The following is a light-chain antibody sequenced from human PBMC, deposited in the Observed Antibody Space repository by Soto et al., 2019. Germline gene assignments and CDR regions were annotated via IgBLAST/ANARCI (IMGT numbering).Light chain of an antibody. Sequence: QSVLTQPPSASGAPGQRVTISCSGSNSNIGSYLLNWYQQVPGTAPKLLIYTNNQRPSWVPDRFSDSQSGTSASLAISGLQSGDEADYYFAAWNGSLQSWVFGGGTKLTVL. V-gene: IGLV1-44*01. CDR3: AAWNGSLQSWV. CDR2: TNN. CDR1: NSNIGSYL. J-gene: IGLJ3*02.